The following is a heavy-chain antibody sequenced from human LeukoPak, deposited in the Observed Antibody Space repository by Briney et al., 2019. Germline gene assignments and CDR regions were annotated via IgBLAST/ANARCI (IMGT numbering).Heavy chain of an antibody. CDR2: ISAYNGNT. V-gene: IGHV1-18*01. CDR3: ARVSGSEGYYYYMDV. CDR1: GDTFTSYG. D-gene: IGHD6-25*01. J-gene: IGHJ6*03. Sequence: GASVKVCCKASGDTFTSYGISWVRQAPGQGLEWMGWISAYNGNTNYAQKLQGRVTMTTDTSTSTAYMELRSLRSDDTAVYYCARVSGSEGYYYYMDVWGKGTTVTVSS.